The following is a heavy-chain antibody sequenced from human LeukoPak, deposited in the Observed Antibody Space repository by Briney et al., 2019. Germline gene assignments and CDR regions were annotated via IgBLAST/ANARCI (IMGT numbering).Heavy chain of an antibody. CDR2: ISWNSGSI. D-gene: IGHD3-10*01. CDR1: GFTFDDYA. CDR3: ARDPVRGGDFDY. V-gene: IGHV3-9*01. Sequence: GRSLRLSCAASGFTFDDYAMHWVRQAPGKGLEWVSGISWNSGSIGYADSVKGRFTISRDNAKNSLYLQMNSLRAEDTAVYYCARDPVRGGDFDYWGQGTLVTVSS. J-gene: IGHJ4*02.